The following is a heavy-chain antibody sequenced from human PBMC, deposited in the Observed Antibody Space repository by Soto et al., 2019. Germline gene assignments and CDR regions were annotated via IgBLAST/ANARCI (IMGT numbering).Heavy chain of an antibody. CDR3: AGERNYDFWSGYSSYGMDV. Sequence: QVQLIQSGAEVRKPGASVKVSCKASGDSFTNYYFHWVRQAPGQSLEWMGIINSSGGSQTYAQKFLGRVTMTRDTSTSTVYMELSSLKSEDTAVYYCAGERNYDFWSGYSSYGMDVWGQGTTVSVSS. CDR1: GDSFTNYY. CDR2: INSSGGSQ. D-gene: IGHD3-3*01. V-gene: IGHV1-46*01. J-gene: IGHJ6*02.